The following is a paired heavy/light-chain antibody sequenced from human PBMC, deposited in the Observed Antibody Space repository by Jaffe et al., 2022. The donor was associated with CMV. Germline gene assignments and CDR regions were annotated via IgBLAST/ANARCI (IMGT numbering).Heavy chain of an antibody. J-gene: IGHJ4*02. CDR3: VRIGSGHSVNYYDF. CDR1: GFIISDFG. V-gene: IGHV3-48*02. D-gene: IGHD3-22*01. Sequence: EVQLVESGGGLVQPGGSLRLSCAASGFIISDFGMNWVRQTPGKGLEWISYISITTTTIYYADSVKGRFTISRDNAKNSLYLQMDSLRDEDTAVYYCVRIGSGHSVNYYDFWGQGSLVTVSS. CDR2: ISITTTTI.
Light chain of an antibody. CDR3: QQYYSYWT. CDR1: QSISSW. Sequence: DIQMTQSPSTLSASVGDRVTITCRASQSISSWLAWYQQKPGTAPKLLIYKASSLETGVPSRFSGSGSGTEFTLTINSLQPDDFATYYCQQYYSYWTFGQGTKVHIK. J-gene: IGKJ1*01. CDR2: KAS. V-gene: IGKV1-5*03.